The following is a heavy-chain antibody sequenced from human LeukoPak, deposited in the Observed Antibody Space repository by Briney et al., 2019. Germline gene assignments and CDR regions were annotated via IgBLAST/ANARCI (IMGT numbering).Heavy chain of an antibody. Sequence: SETLSLTCTVSGGSISSYYWGWIRQPPGKGLEWIGFISYSGSTNYNPSLKSRVTISLDTSKNQFSLNLSSVTAADTAVYYCARHSAGTTKDYWGQGTLVTVSS. CDR3: ARHSAGTTKDY. CDR1: GGSISSYY. J-gene: IGHJ4*02. V-gene: IGHV4-59*08. CDR2: ISYSGST. D-gene: IGHD1-1*01.